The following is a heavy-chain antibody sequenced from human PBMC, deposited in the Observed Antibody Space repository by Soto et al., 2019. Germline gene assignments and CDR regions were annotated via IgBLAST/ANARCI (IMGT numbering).Heavy chain of an antibody. J-gene: IGHJ6*02. Sequence: PGGSLRLSCAASGFTFSSYAMHWVRQAPGKGLEWVAVISYDGSNKYYADSVKGRFTISRDNSKNTLYLQMNSLRAEDTAVYYCAGWSYLLRGSDKYGMDVWGQGTTVTVSS. CDR3: AGWSYLLRGSDKYGMDV. CDR1: GFTFSSYA. D-gene: IGHD1-26*01. CDR2: ISYDGSNK. V-gene: IGHV3-30-3*01.